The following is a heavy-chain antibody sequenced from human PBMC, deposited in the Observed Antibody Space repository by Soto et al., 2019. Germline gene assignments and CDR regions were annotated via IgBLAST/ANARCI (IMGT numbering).Heavy chain of an antibody. CDR2: IIPIFGTA. D-gene: IGHD2-2*01. CDR3: ARSNQQYCSSTSCPHYYYYGMDV. Sequence: QVQLVQSGAEVKKPGSSVKVSCKASGGTFSSYAISWVRQAPGQGLEWMGGIIPIFGTANYAQKFQGRVTITADKSTSTAYMELSSLRSEDTAVYYCARSNQQYCSSTSCPHYYYYGMDVWGQGTTVTVSS. V-gene: IGHV1-69*06. J-gene: IGHJ6*02. CDR1: GGTFSSYA.